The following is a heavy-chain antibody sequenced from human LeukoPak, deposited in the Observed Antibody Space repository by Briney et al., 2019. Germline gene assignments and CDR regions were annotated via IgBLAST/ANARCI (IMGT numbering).Heavy chain of an antibody. CDR1: GGTFSSYA. CDR3: ARGAKFRSYGSGTYYTSLPFDP. Sequence: SVKVSCKASGGTFSSYAISWVRQAPGQGLEWMGGIIPIFGKANYAQKFQGRVTITRDTSASTAYMGLSSLRSEDMAVYYCARGAKFRSYGSGTYYTSLPFDPWGQGTLVTVSS. D-gene: IGHD3-10*01. V-gene: IGHV1-69*05. J-gene: IGHJ5*02. CDR2: IIPIFGKA.